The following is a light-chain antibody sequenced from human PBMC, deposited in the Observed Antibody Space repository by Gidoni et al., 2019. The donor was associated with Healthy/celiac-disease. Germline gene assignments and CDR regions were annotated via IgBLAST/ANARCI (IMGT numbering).Light chain of an antibody. CDR3: QQYNSYPYT. CDR2: AAS. Sequence: DIQMTPPPPSLSASVGDRVTITCRASQGIINYIAWFQQKPGKAPQSLIYAASSLQSGVASKFSGSASGKDFTLTISSLQPEDLATYYCQQYNSYPYTFXXXTKLEIK. J-gene: IGKJ2*01. CDR1: QGIINY. V-gene: IGKV1-16*02.